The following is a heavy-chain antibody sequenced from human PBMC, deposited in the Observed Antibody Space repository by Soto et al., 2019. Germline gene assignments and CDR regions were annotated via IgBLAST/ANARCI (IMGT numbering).Heavy chain of an antibody. Sequence: EVQLVESGGGLVQPGGSLRLSCAASGFAFSYYWMSWVRQAPGKGPEWVANIKHDGSENYYVDSVKGRFTISRDNAKNSLYLQMNSLRAEDTAVYYCARDPTFSYWGQGTLVTVSS. CDR1: GFAFSYYW. CDR2: IKHDGSEN. J-gene: IGHJ4*02. D-gene: IGHD3-9*01. CDR3: ARDPTFSY. V-gene: IGHV3-7*01.